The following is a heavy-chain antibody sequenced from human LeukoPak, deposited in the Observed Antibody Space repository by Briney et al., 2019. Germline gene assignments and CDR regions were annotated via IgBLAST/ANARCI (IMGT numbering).Heavy chain of an antibody. CDR1: GFIFKKYW. Sequence: GESLRLSCAASGFIFKKYWMNWVRQVPGKGLECLANIKEDGSETYYADSVKGRFTISRDNSKNTLYLQMNSLRAEDTAVYYCGRSTVTTDRVFDYWGQGTLVTVSS. CDR3: GRSTVTTDRVFDY. CDR2: IKEDGSET. V-gene: IGHV3-7*03. J-gene: IGHJ4*02. D-gene: IGHD4-11*01.